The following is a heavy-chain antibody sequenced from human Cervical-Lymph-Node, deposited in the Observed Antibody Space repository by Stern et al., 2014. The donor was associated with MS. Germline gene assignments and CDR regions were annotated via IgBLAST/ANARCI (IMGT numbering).Heavy chain of an antibody. Sequence: DQLVEFGGGLVEPGGSLRLSCAASGFTFSDHYMNWVRQAPGKGLEWVSRITSSGSSTYYADSVKGRFTISRDNARNSLYLQMDSLRVEDTAVYYCARDPDTSSKIDVWGQGTLVTVSS. V-gene: IGHV3-11*01. CDR3: ARDPDTSSKIDV. J-gene: IGHJ4*02. D-gene: IGHD2/OR15-2a*01. CDR2: ITSSGSST. CDR1: GFTFSDHY.